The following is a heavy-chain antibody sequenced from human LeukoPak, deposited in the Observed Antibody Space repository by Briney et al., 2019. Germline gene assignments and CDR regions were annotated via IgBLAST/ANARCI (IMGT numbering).Heavy chain of an antibody. Sequence: SETLSLTCAVHGGSFSGYYWSWIRQPPGKGLEWIGEINHSGSTNYNPSLKSRVTISVDTSKNQFSLSLSSVTAADTAVYYCERDGPYYYGSGALRRYYMDVWGKGNTVTVS. CDR3: ERDGPYYYGSGALRRYYMDV. D-gene: IGHD3-10*01. CDR2: INHSGST. V-gene: IGHV4-34*01. CDR1: GGSFSGYY. J-gene: IGHJ6*03.